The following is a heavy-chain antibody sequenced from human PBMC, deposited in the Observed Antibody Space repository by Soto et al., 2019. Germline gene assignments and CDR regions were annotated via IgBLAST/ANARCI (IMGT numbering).Heavy chain of an antibody. D-gene: IGHD2-15*01. CDR1: GGSISSYY. CDR2: IYYSGST. CDR3: ARDISGDYYYYMDV. J-gene: IGHJ6*03. Sequence: SETLSLTCTVSGGSISSYYWSWIRQPPGKGLEGIGYIYYSGSTNYNPSLKSRVTISVDTSKNQFSLKLSSVTAADTAVYYCARDISGDYYYYMDVWGKGTTVTVSS. V-gene: IGHV4-59*01.